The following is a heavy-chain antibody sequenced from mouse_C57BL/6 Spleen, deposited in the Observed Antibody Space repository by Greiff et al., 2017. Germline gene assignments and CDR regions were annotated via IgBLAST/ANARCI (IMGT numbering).Heavy chain of an antibody. V-gene: IGHV1-42*01. CDR2: INPSTGGT. CDR3: ARGYSSYGFFDY. CDR1: GYSFTGYY. J-gene: IGHJ2*01. D-gene: IGHD1-1*01. Sequence: EVQLQQSGPELVKPGASVKISCKASGYSFTGYYMNWVKQSPEKSLEWIGEINPSTGGTTYNQKFKAKATLTVDKSSSTAYMQLKSLTSEDSAVYYCARGYSSYGFFDYWGQGTTLTVSS.